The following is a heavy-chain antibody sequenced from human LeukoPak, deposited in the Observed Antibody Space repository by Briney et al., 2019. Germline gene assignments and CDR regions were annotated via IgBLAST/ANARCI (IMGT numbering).Heavy chain of an antibody. J-gene: IGHJ6*03. V-gene: IGHV4-34*01. CDR3: ARTLGSSSWYRYYYMDV. Sequence: SETLSLTCAVYGGSFSGYYWGWIRQPPGKGLEWIGEINHSGSTNYNPSLKSRVTISVDTSKNQFSLKLSSVTAADTAVYYCARTLGSSSWYRYYYMDVWGKGTTVTVSS. D-gene: IGHD6-13*01. CDR1: GGSFSGYY. CDR2: INHSGST.